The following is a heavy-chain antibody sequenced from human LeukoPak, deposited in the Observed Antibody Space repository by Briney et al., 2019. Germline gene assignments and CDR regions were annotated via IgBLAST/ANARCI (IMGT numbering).Heavy chain of an antibody. D-gene: IGHD6-19*01. V-gene: IGHV5-51*01. CDR2: IYPDDSNT. CDR1: GYTFSRYW. Sequence: GESLKISCKGSGYTFSRYWIGWVRQMPGKGLEWMGIIYPDDSNTRYSPSFLGQVTISADKSISTAYLQWRSLKASDSAMYYCARHFRADGYSSGWFFRGHFDYWAQGTLVTVSS. CDR3: ARHFRADGYSSGWFFRGHFDY. J-gene: IGHJ4*02.